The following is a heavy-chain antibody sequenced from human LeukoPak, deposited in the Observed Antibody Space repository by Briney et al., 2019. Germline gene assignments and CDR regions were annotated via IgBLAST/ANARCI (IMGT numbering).Heavy chain of an antibody. D-gene: IGHD2-15*01. CDR3: ARDTTRWFSPSDH. CDR1: GFTFSSYT. J-gene: IGHJ4*02. V-gene: IGHV3-23*01. CDR2: VSASGGST. Sequence: GGSLRLSCAASGFTFSSYTMSWVRQAPGKGLEWVSAVSASGGSTYYADSVKGRFTISRDNAKNSLYLQMNTLRADDTAVYYCARDTTRWFSPSDHWGQGTLVTVSS.